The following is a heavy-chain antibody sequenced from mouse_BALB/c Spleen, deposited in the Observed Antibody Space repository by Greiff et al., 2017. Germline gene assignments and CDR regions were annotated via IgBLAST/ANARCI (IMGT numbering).Heavy chain of an antibody. V-gene: IGHV5-6-4*01. J-gene: IGHJ3*01. D-gene: IGHD2-4*01. Sequence: EVMLVESGGGLVKPGGSLKLSCAASGFTFSSYTMAWVRQTPEKRLEWVATISSGGIYTYYPDSVKGRFTISRDNAKNTLYLQMSSLKSEDTAMYYCTRDWDYVWCAYWGQGTLVTVSA. CDR2: ISSGGIYT. CDR1: GFTFSSYT. CDR3: TRDWDYVWCAY.